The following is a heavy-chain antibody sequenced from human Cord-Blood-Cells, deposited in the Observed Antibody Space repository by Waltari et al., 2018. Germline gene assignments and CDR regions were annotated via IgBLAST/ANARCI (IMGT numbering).Heavy chain of an antibody. D-gene: IGHD3-16*01. CDR1: GYTFTRYA. CDR2: INAGNGNT. V-gene: IGHV1-3*01. Sequence: QVQLVQSGAEVKKPGASVKVSCKASGYTFTRYAMHWVRQAPGQRLEWMGWINAGNGNTKYSQKFQGRVTITRDTSASTAYMELSSLRSEDTAVYYCARAEIGGYWYFDLWGRGTLVTVSS. CDR3: ARAEIGGYWYFDL. J-gene: IGHJ2*01.